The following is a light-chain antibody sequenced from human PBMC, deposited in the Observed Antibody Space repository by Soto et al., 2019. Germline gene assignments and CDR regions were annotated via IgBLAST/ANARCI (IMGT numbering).Light chain of an antibody. CDR3: QHSYSYPRT. V-gene: IGKV1-39*01. CDR1: QSITTY. J-gene: IGKJ1*01. CDR2: TTS. Sequence: DIHMTQSPSYLSAAVGGRVTITCGASQSITTYLNWYQQKPGKAPNLLIYTTSNLESGVPSRFSGSGSGTDFTLSISSLQPQAFAPYFCQHSYSYPRTVGQERKV.